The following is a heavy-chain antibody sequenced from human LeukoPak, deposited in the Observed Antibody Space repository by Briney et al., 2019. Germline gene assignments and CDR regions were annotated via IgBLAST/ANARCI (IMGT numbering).Heavy chain of an antibody. CDR3: ARGQYHYYGSGSYYFDP. V-gene: IGHV5-51*01. CDR2: IYPGDSDT. Sequence: GESLKISCKGSGYRFTSYWIGWVRQMPGKGPEWMGIIYPGDSDTRYSPSFQGQVTISADKSISTAYLQWSSLKASDTAMYYCARGQYHYYGSGSYYFDPWGQGTLVTVSS. D-gene: IGHD3-10*01. J-gene: IGHJ5*02. CDR1: GYRFTSYW.